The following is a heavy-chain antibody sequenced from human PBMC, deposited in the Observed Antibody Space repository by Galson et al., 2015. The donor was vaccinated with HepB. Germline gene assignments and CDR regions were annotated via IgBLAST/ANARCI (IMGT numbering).Heavy chain of an antibody. CDR2: IYPGDSDT. D-gene: IGHD6-19*01. J-gene: IGHJ2*01. Sequence: QSGAEVKKPGDSLKISCKGSGYSFTSYWVGWVRQMPGKGLEWMGIIYPGDSDTRYSPSFQGQVVISVDKSISTAYLQWSSLKASDTAMYYCTTVAVAGDWYFDLWGRGTLVTVSS. CDR1: GYSFTSYW. CDR3: TTVAVAGDWYFDL. V-gene: IGHV5-51*03.